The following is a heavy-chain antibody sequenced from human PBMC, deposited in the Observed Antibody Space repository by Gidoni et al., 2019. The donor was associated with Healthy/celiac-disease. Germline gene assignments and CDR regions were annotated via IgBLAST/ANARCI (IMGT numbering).Heavy chain of an antibody. D-gene: IGHD2-15*01. Sequence: EVQLVESGGGLVKPGGSLRLSCAASGFTLRSYSMTWVRQAPGKGLEWVSSISSSSSYIYYADSVKGRFTISRDNAKNSLYLQMNSLRAEDTAVYYCAREGDIVRTGRAFDIWGQGTMVTVSS. J-gene: IGHJ3*02. CDR3: AREGDIVRTGRAFDI. V-gene: IGHV3-21*01. CDR1: GFTLRSYS. CDR2: ISSSSSYI.